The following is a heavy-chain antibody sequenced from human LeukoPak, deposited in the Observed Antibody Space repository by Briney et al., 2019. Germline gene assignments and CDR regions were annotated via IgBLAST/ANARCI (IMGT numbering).Heavy chain of an antibody. CDR2: ISGSGGST. CDR3: AKVGHGYSSIPLLDY. D-gene: IGHD6-13*01. V-gene: IGHV3-23*01. J-gene: IGHJ4*02. Sequence: GGSLRLSCAASGFTFSSYAMSWVRQTPGKGLEWVSAISGSGGSTYYADSVKGRFTISRDNSKNTLYLQMNSLRAEDTAVYYCAKVGHGYSSIPLLDYWGQGTLVTVSS. CDR1: GFTFSSYA.